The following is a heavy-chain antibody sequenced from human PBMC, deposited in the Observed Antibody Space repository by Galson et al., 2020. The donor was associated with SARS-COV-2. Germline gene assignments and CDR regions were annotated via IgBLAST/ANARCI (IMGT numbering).Heavy chain of an antibody. CDR2: IYNRGST. CDR1: TDSISSGNYY. V-gene: IGHV4-61*09. CDR3: ALANARGLYNSGWYLGWFDP. Sequence: SETLSLTCTVSTDSISSGNYYRTWIRQPAGKGLEWIGHIYNRGSTNYNPSLKSRVTISADTSKNQFSLKLSSVTAADTAVYYCALANARGLYNSGWYLGWFDPWGQGTLVTASS. D-gene: IGHD6-19*01. J-gene: IGHJ5*02.